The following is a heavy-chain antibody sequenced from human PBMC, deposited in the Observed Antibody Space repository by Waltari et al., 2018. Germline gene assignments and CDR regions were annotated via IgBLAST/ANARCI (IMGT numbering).Heavy chain of an antibody. D-gene: IGHD1-1*01. CDR2: ISHNGRT. CDR1: GGSFNSYY. J-gene: IGHJ5*02. V-gene: IGHV4-34*01. CDR3: ARGEQLHLIRRNSFDT. Sequence: QVQLQQWGAGLLKPAESLSLTCAVNGGSFNSYYWGWTRQPPGKGLGWIREISHNGRTNENPSRKSRVAISVDTSKNHFSLKLNFLTAADTAVYYCARGEQLHLIRRNSFDTWGQGTLVTVSS.